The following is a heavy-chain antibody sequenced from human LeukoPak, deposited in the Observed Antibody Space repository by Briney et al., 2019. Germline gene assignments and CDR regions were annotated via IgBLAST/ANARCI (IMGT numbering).Heavy chain of an antibody. CDR1: RYTFTASY. D-gene: IGHD5-18*01. V-gene: IGHV1-2*02. CDR3: ARRGYSYGHFDY. J-gene: IGHJ4*02. CDR2: INPTSGGT. Sequence: ASVKASCKASRYTFTASYVHWVRRSPRQELECMGWINPTSGGTNYAQTFQGRVTMTRDTYNSTDYMELRRLRSDDKAVYYCARRGYSYGHFDYWGQGTLVTVSS.